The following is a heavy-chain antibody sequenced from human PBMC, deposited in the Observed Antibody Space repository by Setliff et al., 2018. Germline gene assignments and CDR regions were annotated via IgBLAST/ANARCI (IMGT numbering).Heavy chain of an antibody. CDR3: ARAYYGTVNGYSSYYGLDV. Sequence: GGSLRLSCAASGFTFSSYWMHWVRQAPGKGLVWVSRINSDGSSTSYADSVKGRFTISRDNAKNTLYLQMNSLRAEDTAVYYCARAYYGTVNGYSSYYGLDVWGQGTTVTVSS. V-gene: IGHV3-74*01. CDR1: GFTFSSYW. J-gene: IGHJ6*02. D-gene: IGHD3-9*01. CDR2: INSDGSST.